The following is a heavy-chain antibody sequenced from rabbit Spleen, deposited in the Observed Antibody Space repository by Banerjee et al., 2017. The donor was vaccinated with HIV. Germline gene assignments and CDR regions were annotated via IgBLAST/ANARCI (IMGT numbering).Heavy chain of an antibody. CDR2: INAVTGKA. J-gene: IGHJ4*01. V-gene: IGHV1S40*01. Sequence: QSLEESGGGLVRPEGSLKLSCTASGFSFSNKAVMCWVRQAPGKGLQWIACINAVTGKAVYATWAKGRFTFSKTSSTTVTLQMTSLTAADTATYFCARDVVGYAGVTYGYGSGFNLWGPGTLVTV. CDR3: ARDVVGYAGVTYGYGSGFNL. CDR1: GFSFSNKAV. D-gene: IGHD4-2*01.